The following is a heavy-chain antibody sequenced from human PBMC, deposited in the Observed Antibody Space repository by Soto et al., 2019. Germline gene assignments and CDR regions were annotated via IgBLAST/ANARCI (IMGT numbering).Heavy chain of an antibody. Sequence: ASVKVSCKASGYTFTGYYMHWVRQAPGQGLEWMGWINPNSGGTNYAQKFQGWVTMTRDTSISTAYMELSRLRSDDTAVYYCERVESDCSGGSCYHNWFEPWGQGTLVTVS. CDR3: ERVESDCSGGSCYHNWFEP. CDR1: GYTFTGYY. CDR2: INPNSGGT. V-gene: IGHV1-2*04. D-gene: IGHD2-15*01. J-gene: IGHJ5*02.